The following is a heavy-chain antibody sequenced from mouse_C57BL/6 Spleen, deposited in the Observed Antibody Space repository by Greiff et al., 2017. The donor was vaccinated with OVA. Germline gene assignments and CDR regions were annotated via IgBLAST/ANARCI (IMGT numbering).Heavy chain of an antibody. J-gene: IGHJ3*01. CDR3: TRGGNLAWFAY. Sequence: EVKLQESGEGLVKPGGSLKLSCAASGFTFSSYAMSWVRQTPEKRLEWVAYISSGGDYIYYADTVKGRFTISRDNARNTPYLQMSSLKSEDTAMYYCTRGGNLAWFAYWGQGTLVTVSA. V-gene: IGHV5-9-1*02. CDR2: ISSGGDYI. CDR1: GFTFSSYA.